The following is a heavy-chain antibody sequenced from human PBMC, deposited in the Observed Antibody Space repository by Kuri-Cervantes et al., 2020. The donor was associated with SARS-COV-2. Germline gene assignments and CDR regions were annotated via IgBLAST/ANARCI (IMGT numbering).Heavy chain of an antibody. J-gene: IGHJ4*02. V-gene: IGHV4-31*03. CDR3: ARGMQQWPFDY. CDR1: GGSISRGGYY. CDR2: IYYSGGT. D-gene: IGHD6-19*01. Sequence: SETLSLTCTVPGGSISRGGYYWSWIRQHPEKGLEWIGYIYYSGGTYYNPSLKSRVSMSVDTSKSQFSLNLSSVTAADTAVYYCARGMQQWPFDYWGQGTLVTVSS.